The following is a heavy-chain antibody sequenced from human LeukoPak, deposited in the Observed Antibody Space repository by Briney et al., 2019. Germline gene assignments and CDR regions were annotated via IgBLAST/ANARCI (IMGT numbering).Heavy chain of an antibody. D-gene: IGHD1-26*01. CDR1: VGSISTYY. V-gene: IGHV4-59*01. J-gene: IGHJ1*01. Sequence: PSETLSVTCTVSVGSISTYYWSWIRQPPGKGLEWIGYIYYSGSTNYNPSLKSRVTISVDTSKNQFSLKLSSVTAADTAVYYCARAVSGTYGHFHHWGQGTLVTVSS. CDR2: IYYSGST. CDR3: ARAVSGTYGHFHH.